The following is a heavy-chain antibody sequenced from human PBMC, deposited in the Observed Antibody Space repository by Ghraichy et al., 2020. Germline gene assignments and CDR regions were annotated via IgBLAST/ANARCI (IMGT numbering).Heavy chain of an antibody. D-gene: IGHD2-2*01. CDR2: ISAYNGNT. J-gene: IGHJ6*03. Sequence: ASVKVSCKASGYTFTSYGISWVRQAPGQGLEWMGWISAYNGNTNYAQKLQGRVTMTTDTSTSTAYTELRSLRSDDTAVYYCAREGGKDIVVVPAASSNYYYYYMDVWGKGTTVTVSS. CDR1: GYTFTSYG. V-gene: IGHV1-18*01. CDR3: AREGGKDIVVVPAASSNYYYYYMDV.